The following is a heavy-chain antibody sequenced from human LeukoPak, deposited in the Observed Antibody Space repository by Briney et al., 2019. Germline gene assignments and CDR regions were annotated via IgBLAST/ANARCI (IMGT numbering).Heavy chain of an antibody. CDR2: ISSGGNT. V-gene: IGHV3-66*01. J-gene: IGHJ6*03. CDR1: GFTVSNNH. D-gene: IGHD3-3*02. Sequence: GRSLRLSCAASGFTVSNNHMTWVRQAPGKGLEWVSLISSGGNTYYADSVKGRFIISRDNAKNTLYLQMNTLRAEDTAVYYCARDMGRIRAIYYMDVWGKGTTVTISS. CDR3: ARDMGRIRAIYYMDV.